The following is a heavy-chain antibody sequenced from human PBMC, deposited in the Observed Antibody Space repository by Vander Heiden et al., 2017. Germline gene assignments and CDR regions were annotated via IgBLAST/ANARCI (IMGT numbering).Heavy chain of an antibody. V-gene: IGHV3-53*01. D-gene: IGHD6-6*01. CDR1: GLPVSSNH. J-gene: IGHJ3*02. CDR3: ARSITSPPGAFDT. CDR2: IYSGGDT. Sequence: EVQLVESGGGLIQPGGSLRRSCAASGLPVSSNHMSWVRQAPGKGLEWVSLIYSGGDTYSADSVKGRFTISRDISKNTLYLQMNSLRVDDTALYYCARSITSPPGAFDTWGQGTMVTVSS.